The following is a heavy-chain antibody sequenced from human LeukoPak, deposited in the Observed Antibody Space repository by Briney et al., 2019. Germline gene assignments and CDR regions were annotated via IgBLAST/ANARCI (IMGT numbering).Heavy chain of an antibody. CDR3: ARRPYSGSPNWFDP. Sequence: GESLKISCEVSGHRFTNHWIGWVRQMPGKGLEWMGIINLGDSDTKYSPSFQGQVTISLDKSISAAYLQWRSLKASDTAMYYCARRPYSGSPNWFDPWGQGTLVTVSS. D-gene: IGHD1-26*01. V-gene: IGHV5-51*01. CDR1: GHRFTNHW. J-gene: IGHJ5*02. CDR2: INLGDSDT.